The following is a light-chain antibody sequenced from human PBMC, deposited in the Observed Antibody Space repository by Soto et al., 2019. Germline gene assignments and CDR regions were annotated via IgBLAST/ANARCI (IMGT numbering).Light chain of an antibody. Sequence: QSLLTQPPSGSGAPGQRLTISYTGSSSNLGAGHDLHWYQQLPGASPKLLIYGYSNPPSRGSDRFSRSTSGTSASLPVTGLQPEAEADYFCQSYDAAVCVFGG. CDR2: GYS. J-gene: IGLJ7*01. V-gene: IGLV1-40*01. CDR1: SSNLGAGHD. CDR3: QSYDAAVCV.